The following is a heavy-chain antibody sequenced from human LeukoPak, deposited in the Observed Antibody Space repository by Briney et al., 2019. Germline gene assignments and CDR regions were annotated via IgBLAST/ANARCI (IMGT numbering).Heavy chain of an antibody. CDR3: ARGKWLRLSNWFDP. J-gene: IGHJ5*02. D-gene: IGHD5-12*01. CDR1: GYTFTSHY. CDR2: INPSGGST. Sequence: SSVKDSCKASGYTFTSHYMHWVRQAPGQGLEWMGIINPSGGSTSYAQKFQGRVTMTRDMSTSTVYMELGRLRSEDTAVYFCARGKWLRLSNWFDPWGQGTLVTVSS. V-gene: IGHV1-46*01.